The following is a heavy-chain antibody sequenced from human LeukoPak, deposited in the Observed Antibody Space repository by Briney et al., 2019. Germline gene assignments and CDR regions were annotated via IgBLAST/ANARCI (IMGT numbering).Heavy chain of an antibody. D-gene: IGHD2-2*01. CDR3: ARSGYCSSTSCRRYFDL. J-gene: IGHJ2*01. CDR2: IYYSGST. Sequence: PSETPSLTCTVSGGSISSYYWSWIRQPPGKGLEWIGYIYYSGSTNYNPSLKSRVTISVDTSKNQFSLKLSSVTAADTAVYYCARSGYCSSTSCRRYFDLWGRGTLVTVSS. V-gene: IGHV4-59*01. CDR1: GGSISSYY.